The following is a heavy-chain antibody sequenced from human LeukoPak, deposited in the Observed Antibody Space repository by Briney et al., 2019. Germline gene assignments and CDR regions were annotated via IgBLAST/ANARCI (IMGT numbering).Heavy chain of an antibody. J-gene: IGHJ4*02. V-gene: IGHV3-74*01. CDR3: AKDGAFWSGPYYFDY. D-gene: IGHD3-3*01. CDR1: GFTFSSYW. Sequence: GGSLRLSCAASGFTFSSYWMHWVRQAPGKGLVWVSRINSDGSSTSYADSVKGRFTISRDNAKNTLYLQMNSLRAEDTAVYYCAKDGAFWSGPYYFDYWGQGTLVTVSS. CDR2: INSDGSST.